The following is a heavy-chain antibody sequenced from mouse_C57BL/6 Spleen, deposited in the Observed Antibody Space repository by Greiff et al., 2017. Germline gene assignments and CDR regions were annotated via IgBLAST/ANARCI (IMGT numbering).Heavy chain of an antibody. CDR1: GYTFTSYG. D-gene: IGHD2-14*01. J-gene: IGHJ2*01. CDR3: ARSNYRNYFDY. Sequence: QVHVKQSGAELARPGASVKLSCKASGYTFTSYGISWVKQRTGQGLEWIGEIYPRSGNTYYNEKFKGKATLTADTSSSTAYMELRSLTSEDSAVYVCARSNYRNYFDYWGQGTTLTVSS. V-gene: IGHV1-81*01. CDR2: IYPRSGNT.